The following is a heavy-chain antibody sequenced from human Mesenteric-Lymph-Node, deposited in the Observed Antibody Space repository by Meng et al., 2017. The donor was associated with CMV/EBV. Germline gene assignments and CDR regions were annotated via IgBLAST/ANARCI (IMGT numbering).Heavy chain of an antibody. V-gene: IGHV1-2*02. CDR2: INPKNGAT. CDR1: GYTFIDFY. D-gene: IGHD2-2*01. CDR3: ARAGDFSPAVRGDIDSLQL. J-gene: IGHJ3*01. Sequence: ASVKVSCKTSGYTFIDFYIFWVRRAPGQGLEWVGWINPKNGATKSPQNFRGRVTMTRDTSIKTVYLELNRLRYDDTAMYYCARAGDFSPAVRGDIDSLQLWGQGTMVTVSS.